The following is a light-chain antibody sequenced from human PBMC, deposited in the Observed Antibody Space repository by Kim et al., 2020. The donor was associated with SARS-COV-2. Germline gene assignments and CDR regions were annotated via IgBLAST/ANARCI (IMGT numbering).Light chain of an antibody. CDR1: QSIFYSANNKNN. CDR2: WAS. CDR3: QQYYSTPYS. Sequence: RATSNCKSSQSIFYSANNKNNLAWFQQKPGQPPKLLIYWASTRESGVPDRFSGSGSGTDFTLTISSLQAEDVAVYYCQQYYSTPYSFGQGTKLEI. J-gene: IGKJ2*03. V-gene: IGKV4-1*01.